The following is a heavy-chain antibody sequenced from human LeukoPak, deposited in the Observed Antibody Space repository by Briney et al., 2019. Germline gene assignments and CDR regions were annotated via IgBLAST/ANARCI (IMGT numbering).Heavy chain of an antibody. CDR1: GFTVSSNY. V-gene: IGHV3-53*01. Sequence: PGGSLRLSCAASGFTVSSNYMSWVRQAPGKGLEWVSVIYSGGSTYYADSVKGRFTISRDNSKNTLYLQMNSLRAEDTAVYYCARWLSDKIDSNGYLDYWGQGTLVTVSS. CDR2: IYSGGST. D-gene: IGHD5-18*01. J-gene: IGHJ4*02. CDR3: ARWLSDKIDSNGYLDY.